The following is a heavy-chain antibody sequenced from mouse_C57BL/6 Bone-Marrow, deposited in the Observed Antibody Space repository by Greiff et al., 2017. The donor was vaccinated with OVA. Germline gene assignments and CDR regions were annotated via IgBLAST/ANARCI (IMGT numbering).Heavy chain of an antibody. CDR2: IHPNSGST. J-gene: IGHJ3*01. CDR1: GYTFTSYW. Sequence: VQLQQPGAELVKPGASVKLSCKASGYTFTSYWMHWVKQRPGQGLEWIGMIHPNSGSTNYNEKFKSKATLTVDKSSSTAYMQLSSLTSEDSAVYYGASYYYGSRGFAYWGQGTLVTVSA. D-gene: IGHD1-1*01. CDR3: ASYYYGSRGFAY. V-gene: IGHV1-64*01.